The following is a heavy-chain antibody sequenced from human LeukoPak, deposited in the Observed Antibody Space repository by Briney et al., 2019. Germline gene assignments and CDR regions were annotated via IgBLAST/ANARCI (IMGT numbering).Heavy chain of an antibody. V-gene: IGHV3-9*01. CDR3: VKDSAEDASDWLDS. D-gene: IGHD1-14*01. CDR1: GFIFNEYA. J-gene: IGHJ5*01. CDR2: VNWSPGSE. Sequence: PGRSLRLSCAASGFIFNEYAMHWVRQAPGKGLEWVSSVNWSPGSEAYADSVKGRFTISRDNAKNSLYLQMNNLRIEDTALYYCVKDSAEDASDWLDSWGQGTLVTISS.